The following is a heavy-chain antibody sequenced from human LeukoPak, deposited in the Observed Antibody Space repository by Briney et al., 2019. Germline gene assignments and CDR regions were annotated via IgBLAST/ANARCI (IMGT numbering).Heavy chain of an antibody. D-gene: IGHD1-20*01. CDR1: GYTFTSYY. V-gene: IGHV1-46*01. CDR2: INPSGGST. CDR3: AREGITGTIGLGF. J-gene: IGHJ4*02. Sequence: WASVKVSCEASGYTFTSYYMHWVRQAPGQGLEWMGIINPSGGSTSYAQKFQGRVTMTRDMSTSTVYMELSSLRSEDTAVYYCAREGITGTIGLGFGGQGTLVTVSS.